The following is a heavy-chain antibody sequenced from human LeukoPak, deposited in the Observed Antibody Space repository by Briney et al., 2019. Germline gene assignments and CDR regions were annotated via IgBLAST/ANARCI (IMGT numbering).Heavy chain of an antibody. CDR2: IYYSGST. V-gene: IGHV4-39*07. CDR1: GGSISSSSYY. D-gene: IGHD3-22*01. CDR3: ARDTQDRYYDSSGYSY. J-gene: IGHJ4*02. Sequence: SETLSLTCTVSGGSISSSSYYWGWIRQPPGKGLEWIGSIYYSGSTYYNPSLKSRVTISVDTSKSQFSLKLSSVTAADTAVYYCARDTQDRYYDSSGYSYWGQGTLVTVSS.